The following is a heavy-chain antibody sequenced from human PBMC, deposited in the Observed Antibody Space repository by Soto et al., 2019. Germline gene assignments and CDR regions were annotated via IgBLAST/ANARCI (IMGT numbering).Heavy chain of an antibody. CDR3: AKDLRKAARPYSNWFDP. Sequence: GGSLRLSCAASGFTFSSYGMHWVRQAPGKGLEWVAVISYDGSNKYYADSVKGRFTISRDNSKNTLYLQMNSLRAEDTAVYYCAKDLRKAARPYSNWFDPWGQGTLVTVSS. CDR2: ISYDGSNK. J-gene: IGHJ5*02. CDR1: GFTFSSYG. D-gene: IGHD6-6*01. V-gene: IGHV3-30*18.